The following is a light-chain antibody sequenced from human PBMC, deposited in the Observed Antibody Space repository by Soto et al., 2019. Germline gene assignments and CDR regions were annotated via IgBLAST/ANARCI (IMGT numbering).Light chain of an antibody. CDR2: ASS. V-gene: IGLV2-14*01. Sequence: QSALTQPASVSGSPGQSITISCTGTSSDVGGYNYVSWYQQHPGKAPRLMIYASSNQPSGVSHRFSGSRSGNTASLTISGLQAEDEADYYCSSYTSGSTLYVFGTGTKSPS. CDR3: SSYTSGSTLYV. J-gene: IGLJ1*01. CDR1: SSDVGGYNY.